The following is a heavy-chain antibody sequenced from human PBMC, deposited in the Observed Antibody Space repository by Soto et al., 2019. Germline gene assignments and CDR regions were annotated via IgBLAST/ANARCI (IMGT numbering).Heavy chain of an antibody. CDR1: GFTFTSYD. J-gene: IGHJ3*02. CDR3: AREIAAAWSVIDI. V-gene: IGHV1-8*01. CDR2: MNPNSGNT. D-gene: IGHD6-13*01. Sequence: ASVKVSCKASGFTFTSYDINWARQSTGQGLEWMGWMNPNSGNTGYAQKFQGRVTMTRNTSISTAYMELSSLSSEDTAVYYCAREIAAAWSVIDIWGQGTMVTVSS.